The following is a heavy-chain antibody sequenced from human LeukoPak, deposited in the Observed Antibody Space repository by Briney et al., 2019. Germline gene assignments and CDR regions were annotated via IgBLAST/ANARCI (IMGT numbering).Heavy chain of an antibody. Sequence: PGGSLRLSCAASGFTFSSYSMNWVRQAPGKGLEWVSYISSSSSTIYYADSVKGRFTISRDNAKNSLYLQMNSLRAEDTAVYYCVRDGDYSSSWSGTYYYYYMDVWGKGTTVTVSS. CDR3: VRDGDYSSSWSGTYYYYYMDV. V-gene: IGHV3-48*04. D-gene: IGHD6-13*01. CDR1: GFTFSSYS. J-gene: IGHJ6*03. CDR2: ISSSSSTI.